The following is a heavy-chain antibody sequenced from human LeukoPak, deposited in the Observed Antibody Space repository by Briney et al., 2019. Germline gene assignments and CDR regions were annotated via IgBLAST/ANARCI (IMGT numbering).Heavy chain of an antibody. CDR2: IYYSGST. D-gene: IGHD4-23*01. CDR1: GGSISSHY. V-gene: IGHV4-59*11. Sequence: PSETLSLTCTVSGGSISSHYWSWIRQPPGKGLEWIGSIYYSGSTYYNPSLKSRVTISVDTSKNQFSLKLSSVTAADTAVYYCARNSPPSAKGYYYFDYWGQGTLVTVSS. J-gene: IGHJ4*02. CDR3: ARNSPPSAKGYYYFDY.